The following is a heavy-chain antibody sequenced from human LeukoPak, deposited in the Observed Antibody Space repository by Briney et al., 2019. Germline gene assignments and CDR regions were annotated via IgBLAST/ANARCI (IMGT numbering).Heavy chain of an antibody. V-gene: IGHV1-2*02. J-gene: IGHJ4*02. CDR1: GYSFTDHS. Sequence: ASVKVSCKASGYSFTDHSMHWVRQAPGQGLEWLGWINPKNGDTNYAQNFQGRVTMTRDTSINTVYMEVSWLRSDDTAVYYCAMILYATGSPTYYLDYWGQGTLVTVSP. CDR2: INPKNGDT. CDR3: AMILYATGSPTYYLDY. D-gene: IGHD2-8*01.